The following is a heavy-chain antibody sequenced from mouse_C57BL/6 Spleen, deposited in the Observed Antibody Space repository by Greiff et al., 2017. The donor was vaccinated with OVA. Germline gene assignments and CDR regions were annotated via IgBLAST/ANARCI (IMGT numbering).Heavy chain of an antibody. Sequence: QVQLQQPGAELVKPGASVKLSCKASGYTFTSYWMQWVKQRPGQGLEWIGEIDPSDSYTNYNQKFKGKATLTVDTSSSTAYMQLSSLTSEDSAVYYCASRAQAPFDYWGQGTTLTVSS. V-gene: IGHV1-50*01. CDR2: IDPSDSYT. J-gene: IGHJ2*01. D-gene: IGHD3-2*02. CDR3: ASRAQAPFDY. CDR1: GYTFTSYW.